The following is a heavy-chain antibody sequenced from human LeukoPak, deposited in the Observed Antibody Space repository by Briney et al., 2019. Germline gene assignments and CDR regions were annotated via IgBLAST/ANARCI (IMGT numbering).Heavy chain of an antibody. CDR2: ISAYNGNT. V-gene: IGHV1-18*01. J-gene: IGHJ3*01. Sequence: APVKVSCKASGYTFTNYGFGWVRQAPGQGLEWMGWISAYNGNTESARKLQGRLTMTTDTTTSTAYMELRSLSSVDTAVYFCARVDSTNAFDVWGQGTVVTVSS. CDR3: ARVDSTNAFDV. D-gene: IGHD3-9*01. CDR1: GYTFTNYG.